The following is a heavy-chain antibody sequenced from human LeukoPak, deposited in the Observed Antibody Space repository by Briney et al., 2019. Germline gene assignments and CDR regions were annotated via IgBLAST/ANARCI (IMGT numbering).Heavy chain of an antibody. V-gene: IGHV3-7*01. CDR1: GFTFSHYS. CDR2: IKQDGSEK. Sequence: PGGSLRLSCAASGFTFSHYSMNWVRQAPGKGLEWVANIKQDGSEKYYVDSVKGRFTISRDNAKNSLYLQMNSLRAEDTAVYYCARVEVIVVVIDYWGQGTLVTVSS. D-gene: IGHD3-22*01. CDR3: ARVEVIVVVIDY. J-gene: IGHJ4*02.